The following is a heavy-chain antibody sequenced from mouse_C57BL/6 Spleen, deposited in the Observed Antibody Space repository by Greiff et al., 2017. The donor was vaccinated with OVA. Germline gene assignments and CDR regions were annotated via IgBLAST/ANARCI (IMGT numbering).Heavy chain of an antibody. D-gene: IGHD2-1*01. V-gene: IGHV5-4*01. J-gene: IGHJ4*01. CDR1: GFTFSSYA. CDR2: ISDGGSYT. CDR3: ARDRGIYYGNFYYAMDY. Sequence: EVKLEESGGGLVKPGGSLKLSCAASGFTFSSYAMSWVRQTPEKRLEWVATISDGGSYTYYPDNVKGRFTISRDNAKNNLYLQMSHLKSEDTAMYYCARDRGIYYGNFYYAMDYWGQGTSVTVSS.